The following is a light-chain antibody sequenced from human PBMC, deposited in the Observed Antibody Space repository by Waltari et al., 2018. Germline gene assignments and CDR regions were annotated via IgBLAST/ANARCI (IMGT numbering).Light chain of an antibody. CDR1: SSDVGGYNY. Sequence: QSALTQPASVSGSPGQSLTISGTGTSSDVGGYNYVSWYQQHPGKAPKLMIYEVSNRPSGVSNRFSGSKSGNTASLTISGLQAEDEADYYCSSYTSSSTPWVFGGGTKLTVL. V-gene: IGLV2-14*01. CDR2: EVS. J-gene: IGLJ3*02. CDR3: SSYTSSSTPWV.